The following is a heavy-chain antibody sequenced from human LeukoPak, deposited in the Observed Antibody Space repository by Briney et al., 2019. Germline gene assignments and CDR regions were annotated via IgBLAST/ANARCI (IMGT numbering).Heavy chain of an antibody. CDR1: GGSISSYY. J-gene: IGHJ5*02. V-gene: IGHV4-59*12. Sequence: SSETLSLTCTVSGGSISSYYWSWVRQPPGKGLEWIGYIYYSGSTNYNPSLKSRVTISVDTSKNQFSLKLSSVTAADTAVYYCAREADDSSGYLYNWFDPWGQGTLVTVSS. CDR2: IYYSGST. D-gene: IGHD3-22*01. CDR3: AREADDSSGYLYNWFDP.